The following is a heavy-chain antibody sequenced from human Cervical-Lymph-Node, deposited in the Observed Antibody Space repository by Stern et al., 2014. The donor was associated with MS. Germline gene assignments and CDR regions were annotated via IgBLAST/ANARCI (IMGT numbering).Heavy chain of an antibody. Sequence: VQLVQSGAEVKKPGESLKISCKGSGYSFTSYWIGWVRQMPGKGLEWMGIIYPGDSDTRYSPSFQGQVTISADKSISTAYLQWSSLKASDTAMYYCARHPVGDYYDSSGYYALDYWGQGTLVTVSS. J-gene: IGHJ4*02. V-gene: IGHV5-51*01. CDR1: GYSFTSYW. CDR3: ARHPVGDYYDSSGYYALDY. D-gene: IGHD3-22*01. CDR2: IYPGDSDT.